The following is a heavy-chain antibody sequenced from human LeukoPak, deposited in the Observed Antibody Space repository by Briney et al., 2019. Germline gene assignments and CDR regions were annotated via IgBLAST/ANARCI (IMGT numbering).Heavy chain of an antibody. Sequence: SGGSLRLSCAASGFTFSSYSMNWVGQAPGKGLEWVSSISSSSSYIYYADSVKGRFTISRDNSKNTLYLQMNSLRAEDAAVYYCARPLVGAMSLGYFQHWGQGTLVTVSS. V-gene: IGHV3-21*01. D-gene: IGHD1-26*01. J-gene: IGHJ1*01. CDR1: GFTFSSYS. CDR3: ARPLVGAMSLGYFQH. CDR2: ISSSSSYI.